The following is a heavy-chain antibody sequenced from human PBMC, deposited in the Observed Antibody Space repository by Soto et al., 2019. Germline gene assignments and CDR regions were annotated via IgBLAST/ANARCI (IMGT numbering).Heavy chain of an antibody. V-gene: IGHV4-39*01. Sequence: YYNPALKSRVTISVDTSNNQFSLKVKSVTAADTAVYYCARLSGSYNDRYFDYWGQGTLVTVSS. CDR3: ARLSGSYNDRYFDY. D-gene: IGHD1-26*01. J-gene: IGHJ4*02.